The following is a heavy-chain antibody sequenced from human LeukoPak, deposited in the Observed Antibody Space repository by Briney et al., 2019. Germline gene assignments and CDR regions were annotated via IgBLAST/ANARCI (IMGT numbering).Heavy chain of an antibody. CDR2: ISSSGSTI. CDR1: GFTFSDYY. CDR3: AKDNITMEPFDY. Sequence: GGSLRLSCAASGFTFSDYYMSWIRQAPGKGLEWVSYISSSGSTIYYADSVKGRFTFSRDNSKNTLYLQMNSLRAEDTAVYYCAKDNITMEPFDYWGQGTLVTVSS. J-gene: IGHJ4*02. D-gene: IGHD3-10*01. V-gene: IGHV3-11*01.